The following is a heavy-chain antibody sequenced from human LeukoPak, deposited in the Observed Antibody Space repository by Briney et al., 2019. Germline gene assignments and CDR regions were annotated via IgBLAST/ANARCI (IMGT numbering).Heavy chain of an antibody. J-gene: IGHJ4*02. CDR3: ARDLYKYYDFWSGYSPFDY. CDR1: GFTFSSYS. CDR2: ISSSSSYI. V-gene: IGHV3-21*01. Sequence: GGSLRLSCAASGFTFSSYSMNWVRQAPGKGLEWVSSISSSSSYIYYADSVKGRFTISRDNAKNSLYLQMNSLRAEDTAVYYCARDLYKYYDFWSGYSPFDYWGQGTLVTVSS. D-gene: IGHD3-3*01.